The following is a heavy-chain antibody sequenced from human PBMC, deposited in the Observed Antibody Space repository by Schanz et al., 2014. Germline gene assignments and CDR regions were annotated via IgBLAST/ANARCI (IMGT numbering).Heavy chain of an antibody. CDR1: AYNFFAYG. CDR3: ARDPLISDAFDL. Sequence: QDQLVQSGGEVKKPGASVKVSCKASAYNFFAYGFSWVRQAPGQGLEWMGWISGYNGHTRYAERFEDRVTMTTDRDRTTVYMELRSLRSDDTATYYCARDPLISDAFDLWGQGTVVTVSS. D-gene: IGHD2-8*01. J-gene: IGHJ3*01. V-gene: IGHV1-18*01. CDR2: ISGYNGHT.